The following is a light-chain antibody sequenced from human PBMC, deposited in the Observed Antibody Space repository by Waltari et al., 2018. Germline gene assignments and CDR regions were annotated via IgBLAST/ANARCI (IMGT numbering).Light chain of an antibody. J-gene: IGLJ2*01. CDR1: SSNIGRNT. CDR2: SEN. Sequence: QSVLTQPPSVSGTPGQRFTISCSGSSSNIGRNTLNGYHHLPGTTPHPPICSENERPSGVPDRFSGSRSGTSASLAISGLQSDDEGDYYCAVWDGSLNAVLFGGGTKLTVL. CDR3: AVWDGSLNAVL. V-gene: IGLV1-44*01.